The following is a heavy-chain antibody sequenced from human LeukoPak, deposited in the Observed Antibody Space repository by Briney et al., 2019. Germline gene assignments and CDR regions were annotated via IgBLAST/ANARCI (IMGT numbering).Heavy chain of an antibody. D-gene: IGHD3-3*01. CDR1: GGAISSGDYY. CDR3: ARGSTIFLYYFDY. J-gene: IGHJ4*02. CDR2: IYYSGST. Sequence: PSQTLSLTCTVTGGAISSGDYYWSWIRQPPGKGLEWIGYIYYSGSTYYNPSLKSRVTISVDTSKNQFSLKLSSVTAADTAVYYCARGSTIFLYYFDYWGQGTLVTVSS. V-gene: IGHV4-30-4*01.